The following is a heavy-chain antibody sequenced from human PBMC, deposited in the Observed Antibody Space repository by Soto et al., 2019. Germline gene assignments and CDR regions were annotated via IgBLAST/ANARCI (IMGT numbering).Heavy chain of an antibody. CDR2: LNWDSGSI. Sequence: EVQLVESGGGLVQPGRSLRLSCAASGFTFDDHAMHWVRQAPGKGLEWVSGLNWDSGSISYADSVKGRFTISRDNAKNSLYLQMNSLRAEDTALYYCAKLARGGRSRSDYWGQGTLVTVSS. CDR3: AKLARGGRSRSDY. D-gene: IGHD2-15*01. CDR1: GFTFDDHA. J-gene: IGHJ4*02. V-gene: IGHV3-9*01.